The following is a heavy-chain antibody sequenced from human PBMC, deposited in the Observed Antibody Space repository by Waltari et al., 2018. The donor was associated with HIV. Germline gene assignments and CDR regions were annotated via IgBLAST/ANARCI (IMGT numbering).Heavy chain of an antibody. CDR3: VKEHQYSHTWYSFYGMDV. CDR1: APTASGSA. Sequence: VQPFVTGGSLAQPCVPWVHPCAPPAPTASGSALYGALQAPGKGREWVSAISGSGYSTYYAESVKGRFTISRDNSKNNLYLQMNSLRAEDTAVYFCVKEHQYSHTWYSFYGMDVWGQGTTVTVSS. J-gene: IGHJ6*02. CDR2: ISGSGYST. D-gene: IGHD6-13*01. V-gene: IGHV3-23*01.